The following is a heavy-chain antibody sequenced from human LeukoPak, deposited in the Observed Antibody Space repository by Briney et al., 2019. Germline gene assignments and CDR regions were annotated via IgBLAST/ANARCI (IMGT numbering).Heavy chain of an antibody. J-gene: IGHJ5*02. D-gene: IGHD3-10*01. V-gene: IGHV1-69*13. CDR3: ARDRLLWFGELSVRSWFDP. Sequence: SVKVSWKASGGTFSSYAISWVRQAPGQGLEWMGGIIPIFGTANYAQKFQGRVTITADESTSTAYMELSSLRSEDTAVYYCARDRLLWFGELSVRSWFDPWGQGTLVTVSS. CDR2: IIPIFGTA. CDR1: GGTFSSYA.